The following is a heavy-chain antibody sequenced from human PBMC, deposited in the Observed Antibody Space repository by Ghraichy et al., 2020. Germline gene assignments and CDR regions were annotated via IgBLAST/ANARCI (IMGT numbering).Heavy chain of an antibody. V-gene: IGHV3-69-1*01. CDR1: GFTFSSYN. CDR3: VRDHDWAFDY. Sequence: GGSLRLSCAASGFTFSSYNMNWVRQAPGKGLEWVSYISITNAIYYGDSVRGRFTISRDDAKNSLYLQMNSLRDEDTAVYYCVRDHDWAFDYWGQRALVAVPS. CDR2: ISITNAI. J-gene: IGHJ4*02. D-gene: IGHD3-9*01.